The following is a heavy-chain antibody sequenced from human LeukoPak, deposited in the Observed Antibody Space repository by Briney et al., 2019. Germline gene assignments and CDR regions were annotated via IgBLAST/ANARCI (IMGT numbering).Heavy chain of an antibody. J-gene: IGHJ4*02. V-gene: IGHV3-33*01. D-gene: IGHD2-15*01. CDR3: ARGQYSPDY. CDR1: GFTFSSYG. CDR2: IWYDGSNK. Sequence: GGSLRLSCAASGFTFSSYGMHWVRQPPGKGLEWVAVIWYDGSNKYYTDSVKGRFTISRDNSKNTLYLQMNSLRAEDTAVYYCARGQYSPDYWRQGTLVTVSS.